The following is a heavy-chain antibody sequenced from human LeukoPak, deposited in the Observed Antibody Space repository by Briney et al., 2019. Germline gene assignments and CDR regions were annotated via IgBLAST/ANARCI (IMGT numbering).Heavy chain of an antibody. Sequence: SETPSLTCAVSGYSISSGYYWGWIRQPPGKGLEWIGSIYHSGSTYYNPSLKSRVTISVDTSKNQFSLKLSSVTAADTAVYYCARLTSYYDFWSGEFDPWGQGTLVTVSS. CDR1: GYSISSGYY. CDR3: ARLTSYYDFWSGEFDP. D-gene: IGHD3-3*01. V-gene: IGHV4-38-2*01. J-gene: IGHJ5*02. CDR2: IYHSGST.